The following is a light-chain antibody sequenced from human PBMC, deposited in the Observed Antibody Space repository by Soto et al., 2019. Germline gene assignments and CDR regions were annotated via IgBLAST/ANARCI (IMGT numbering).Light chain of an antibody. J-gene: IGKJ4*01. Sequence: EIVVTQSPGTLSLSPGERATLSCRASQSVSSSYLAWFQQKPGQAPRLLIYGASGRATGIPDRFSGSGSGTDFTLTISRLEPEDFAVYYCQQYGSSPEITFGGGTKVEIK. CDR2: GAS. CDR3: QQYGSSPEIT. V-gene: IGKV3-20*01. CDR1: QSVSSSY.